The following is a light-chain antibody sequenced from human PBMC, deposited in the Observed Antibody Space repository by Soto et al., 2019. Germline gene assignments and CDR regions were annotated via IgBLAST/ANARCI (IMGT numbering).Light chain of an antibody. Sequence: SYELTQPPSVSVAPGKTARITCGGNNIGSKSVHWYQQKPGQAPVLVIYYDSDRPSGIPERFSGSNCGNTATLTISRVEAGDEADYYCQVWDSSSDPGVFGGGIKLTVL. CDR3: QVWDSSSDPGV. CDR2: YDS. V-gene: IGLV3-21*04. J-gene: IGLJ3*02. CDR1: NIGSKS.